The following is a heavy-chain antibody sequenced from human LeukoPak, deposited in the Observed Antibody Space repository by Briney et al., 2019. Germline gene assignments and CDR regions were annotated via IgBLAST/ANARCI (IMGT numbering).Heavy chain of an antibody. CDR1: GDSISSSSYY. J-gene: IGHJ5*02. CDR2: IYYSGST. D-gene: IGHD5-18*01. V-gene: IGHV4-39*01. CDR3: ARVGRRGYRVNNWFDP. Sequence: SETLSLTCTVSGDSISSSSYYWGWIRQPPGKGLEWMGSIYYSGSTYYNPSLKSRVTVSVDTSKNQFSLKLTSVTAADTAVYYCARVGRRGYRVNNWFDPWGQGTLVTVSS.